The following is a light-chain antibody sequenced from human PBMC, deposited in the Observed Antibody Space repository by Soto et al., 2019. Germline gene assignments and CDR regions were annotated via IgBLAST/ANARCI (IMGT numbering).Light chain of an antibody. V-gene: IGKV3-20*01. CDR2: GAS. Sequence: ENVLTQSPGTLSLSPGERATLSCRASQSVRSSHLAWYQQKPGQAPRLLIYGASSRATGIPDRFSGSGSGTGFTLTISRLEPEDFAVYYCQQYSTSPPTFGGGTKVDIK. CDR3: QQYSTSPPT. CDR1: QSVRSSH. J-gene: IGKJ4*01.